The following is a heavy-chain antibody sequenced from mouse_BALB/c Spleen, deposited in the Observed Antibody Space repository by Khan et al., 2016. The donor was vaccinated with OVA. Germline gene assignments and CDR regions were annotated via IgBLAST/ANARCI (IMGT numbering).Heavy chain of an antibody. CDR1: GYSITSEYA. V-gene: IGHV3-2*02. CDR3: ARKDYYDYDPFPY. J-gene: IGHJ3*01. CDR2: INYSGNT. Sequence: SGPGLVKPSQSLSLTCTVTGYSITSEYAWNWIRQFPENKLEWMGYINYSGNTRFNPSLKSRTSITRDTSKNQFFLQLNSGTTEDTATYYCARKDYYDYDPFPYWGQWTLVTVSA. D-gene: IGHD2-4*01.